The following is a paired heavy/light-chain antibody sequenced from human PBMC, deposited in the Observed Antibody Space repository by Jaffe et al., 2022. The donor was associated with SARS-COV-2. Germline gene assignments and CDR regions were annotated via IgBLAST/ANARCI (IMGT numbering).Heavy chain of an antibody. CDR2: ISHDGNTK. Sequence: QVQLVESGGGVVQPGRSLRLSCAASGFTFSSYPIQWVRQAPGKGLEWLAVISHDGNTKYYADSVKGRFTISRDDPKNTVYLQMNSLRAEDTDVYYCARESYSYGLGALDIWGQGTMVTVSS. CDR1: GFTFSSYP. D-gene: IGHD5-18*01. V-gene: IGHV3-30-3*01. CDR3: ARESYSYGLGALDI. J-gene: IGHJ3*02.
Light chain of an antibody. J-gene: IGLJ3*02. Sequence: QSALTQPASVSGSPGQSITISCTGTSSDVGGYNYVSWYQQHPGKAPKLLIYGVSNRPSGVSNRFSGSKSGNTASLTISGLQAEDEAEYYCCSHTSSSSWVFGGGTKLTVL. V-gene: IGLV2-14*01. CDR3: CSHTSSSSWV. CDR2: GVS. CDR1: SSDVGGYNY.